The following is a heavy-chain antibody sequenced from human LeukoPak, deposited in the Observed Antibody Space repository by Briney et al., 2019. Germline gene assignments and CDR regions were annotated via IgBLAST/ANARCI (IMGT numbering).Heavy chain of an antibody. V-gene: IGHV3-9*03. CDR1: GFTFDDYA. CDR3: AKGGGGRLIYYYYMGV. CDR2: ITWNSDNI. J-gene: IGHJ6*03. Sequence: GGSLRLSCAASGFTFDDYAMHWVRQAPGKGLEWVSGITWNSDNIEYADSVKGRFTISRDNAKNSLYLQMNSLRAEDMALYYCAKGGGGRLIYYYYMGVWGKGTTVTVS. D-gene: IGHD3-16*01.